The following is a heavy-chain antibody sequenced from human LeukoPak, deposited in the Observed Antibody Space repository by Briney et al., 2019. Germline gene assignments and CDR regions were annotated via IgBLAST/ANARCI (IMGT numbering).Heavy chain of an antibody. V-gene: IGHV4-34*01. CDR2: INHSGST. Sequence: SETLSLTCAVYGGSFSGHYWTWIRQPPGKGLEWIGEINHSGSTTYNPSLNSRVTISVDTSKNQFSLRLSSVTAADTAVYYCARPRYGPGSLDSWGQGTLVTVSS. CDR3: ARPRYGPGSLDS. D-gene: IGHD3-10*01. CDR1: GGSFSGHY. J-gene: IGHJ4*02.